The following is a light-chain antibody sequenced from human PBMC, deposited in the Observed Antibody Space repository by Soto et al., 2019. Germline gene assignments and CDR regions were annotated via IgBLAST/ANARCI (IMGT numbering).Light chain of an antibody. J-gene: IGLJ3*02. CDR1: GSDVGGYDY. CDR3: SSYAGSTNLV. CDR2: EVA. V-gene: IGLV2-8*01. Sequence: QSVLTQPPSASGSPGESVTISCTGTGSDVGGYDYVSWYQHHPGRAPKLLIYEVARRPSGVPDRFSGSKSGNTASLTVSGLQADDEADYYCSSYAGSTNLVFGGGTKVTVL.